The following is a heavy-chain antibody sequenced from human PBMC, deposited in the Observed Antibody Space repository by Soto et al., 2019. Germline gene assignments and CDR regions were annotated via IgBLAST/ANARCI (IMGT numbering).Heavy chain of an antibody. CDR2: IWYDGSNK. D-gene: IGHD4-17*01. CDR1: GFTFSSYG. V-gene: IGHV3-33*01. CDR3: ARTAYGDYHFDY. J-gene: IGHJ4*02. Sequence: GGSLRLFCAASGFTFSSYGMHWVRQAPGKGLEWVAVIWYDGSNKYYADSVKGRFTISRDNSKNTLYLQMNSLRAEDTAVYYCARTAYGDYHFDYWGQGTLVTVSS.